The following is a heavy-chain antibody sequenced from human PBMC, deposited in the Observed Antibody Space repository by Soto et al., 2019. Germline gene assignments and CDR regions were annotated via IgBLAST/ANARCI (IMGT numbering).Heavy chain of an antibody. CDR1: GYTFTSYA. Sequence: ASVTVSCTASGYTFTSYAMHWVRQAPGQRLEWMGWINAGNGNTKYSQKVQGRVTMTTDTSTSTAYMELRSLTSDDSAVYYCAKDGRHCSGGSCPQGHWGQGTLVTVSS. CDR2: INAGNGNT. V-gene: IGHV1-3*01. D-gene: IGHD2-15*01. J-gene: IGHJ4*02. CDR3: AKDGRHCSGGSCPQGH.